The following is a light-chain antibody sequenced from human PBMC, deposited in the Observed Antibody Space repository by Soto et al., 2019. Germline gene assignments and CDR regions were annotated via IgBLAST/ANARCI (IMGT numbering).Light chain of an antibody. Sequence: DMQMTQSPSTLSAFVGDRVTITCRASQSIGSRLAWYQQKPGKAPNLLIFRASNLESGVPSRFSGSGSGTEFTLTISSLQPDDSATYYCQQYDSYSGTFGQGTKVDI. J-gene: IGKJ1*01. CDR1: QSIGSR. CDR3: QQYDSYSGT. CDR2: RAS. V-gene: IGKV1-5*03.